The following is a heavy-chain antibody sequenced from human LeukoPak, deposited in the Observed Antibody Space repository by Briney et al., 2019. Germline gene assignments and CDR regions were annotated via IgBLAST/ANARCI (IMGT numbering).Heavy chain of an antibody. D-gene: IGHD6-13*01. CDR2: NIHILGTA. J-gene: IGHJ4*02. CDR3: ARERQQHPGFDY. Sequence: SVKVSCKSSGGIYSSYAISCVRQAPGQGRECMGGNIHILGTANYAQNFQGRDTNTADESTTTAYMELSRLRSEDTAVYYCARERQQHPGFDYWGQGTLVTVSS. CDR1: GGIYSSYA. V-gene: IGHV1-69*13.